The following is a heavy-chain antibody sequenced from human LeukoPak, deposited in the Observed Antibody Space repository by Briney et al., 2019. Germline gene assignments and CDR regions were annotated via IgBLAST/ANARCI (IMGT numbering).Heavy chain of an antibody. J-gene: IGHJ6*02. CDR1: GFTFSSYS. Sequence: GGSLRLSCAASGFTFSSYSMNWVRQAPGKGLEWVSSISSSSSYIYYADSVKGRFTISRDNAKNSLYLQMNSLRAEDTAVYYCARELQIANYGMDVWGQGTTVTVSS. D-gene: IGHD6-13*01. CDR2: ISSSSSYI. V-gene: IGHV3-21*01. CDR3: ARELQIANYGMDV.